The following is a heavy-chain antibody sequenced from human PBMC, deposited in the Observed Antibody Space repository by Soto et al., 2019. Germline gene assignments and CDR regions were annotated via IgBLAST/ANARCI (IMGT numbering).Heavy chain of an antibody. CDR3: ARVSWREKYGMDV. V-gene: IGHV3-11*01. Sequence: GSLRLSCAASGFPFSDSYMSWIRQAPGKGLEWISYITFSGNTVYYADSLKGRFTISRDNAKNSLYLQMNRLRAEDTAVYYCARVSWREKYGMDVWGQGTTATVSS. J-gene: IGHJ6*02. CDR1: GFPFSDSY. CDR2: ITFSGNTV.